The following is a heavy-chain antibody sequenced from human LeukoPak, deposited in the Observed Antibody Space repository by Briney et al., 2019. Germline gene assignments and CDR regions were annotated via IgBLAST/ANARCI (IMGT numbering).Heavy chain of an antibody. CDR2: IKHSGST. Sequence: SSETLSLTCAVHGGSFSGYYWSWIRQPPGKGLEWIGEIKHSGSTNYNPSLKSRVNISVHTSKNQFSLKLSSVTAADTAVYYCAGVIDSRLPVDYWGQGTMVTVSS. CDR3: AGVIDSRLPVDY. CDR1: GGSFSGYY. J-gene: IGHJ4*02. D-gene: IGHD3-22*01. V-gene: IGHV4-34*01.